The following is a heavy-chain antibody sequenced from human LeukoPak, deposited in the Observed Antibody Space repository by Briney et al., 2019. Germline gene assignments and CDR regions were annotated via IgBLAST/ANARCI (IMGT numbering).Heavy chain of an antibody. CDR2: IHPGEYER. Sequence: KVGESLKISCKASGYRFTSYWIGWVRQMPGKGLEWMGVIHPGEYERRYSPSFEGQVTISADKSISTAYMQWSSLKASDTAMYYCARRTDSGWKWFDPWGQGTLVTVSS. D-gene: IGHD6-25*01. CDR3: ARRTDSGWKWFDP. V-gene: IGHV5-51*01. CDR1: GYRFTSYW. J-gene: IGHJ5*02.